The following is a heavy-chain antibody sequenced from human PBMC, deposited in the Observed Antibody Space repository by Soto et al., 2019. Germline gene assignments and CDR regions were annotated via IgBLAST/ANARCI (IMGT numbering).Heavy chain of an antibody. CDR3: ARDQGSGWTPTFDY. CDR1: GGTFSSYA. CDR2: IIPIFGTA. V-gene: IGHV1-69*13. J-gene: IGHJ4*02. Sequence: SVKVSCKASGGTFSSYAISWVRQAPGQGLEWMGGIIPIFGTANYAQKFQGRVTITADESTSTAYMELSGLRSEDTAVYYCARDQGSGWTPTFDYWGQGTLVTVSS. D-gene: IGHD6-19*01.